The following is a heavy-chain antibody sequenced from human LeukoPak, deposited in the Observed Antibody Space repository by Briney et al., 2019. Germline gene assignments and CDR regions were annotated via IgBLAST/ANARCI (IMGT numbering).Heavy chain of an antibody. CDR2: ISAYNGNT. J-gene: IGHJ4*02. D-gene: IGHD3-22*01. CDR1: GYTFTSYG. CDR3: ARHLGYYDSSGSDY. Sequence: ASVKVSCKASGYTFTSYGISWVRQAPGQGLEWMGWISAYNGNTNYAQKLQGRVTMTTDTSTSTAYMELRSLRSDDTAMYYCARHLGYYDSSGSDYWGQGTLVTVSS. V-gene: IGHV1-18*01.